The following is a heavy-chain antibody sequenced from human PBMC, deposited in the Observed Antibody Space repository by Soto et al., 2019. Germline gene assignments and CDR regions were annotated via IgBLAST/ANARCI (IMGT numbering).Heavy chain of an antibody. CDR1: GGSISSYY. CDR2: IYTSGST. Sequence: SETLSLTCTVSGGSISSYYWSWIRQPAGKGLERIGRIYTSGSTNYNPSLKSRVTMSVDTSKNQFSLKLSSVTAADTAVYYCARESGGSGWPDFDYWGQGTLVTVSS. J-gene: IGHJ4*02. D-gene: IGHD6-19*01. V-gene: IGHV4-4*07. CDR3: ARESGGSGWPDFDY.